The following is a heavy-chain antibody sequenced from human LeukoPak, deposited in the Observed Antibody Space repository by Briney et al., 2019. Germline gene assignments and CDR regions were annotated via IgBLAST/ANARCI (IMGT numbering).Heavy chain of an antibody. Sequence: ASVKVSCKASGYTFTGYSVHWVRQTPGQGLEWMGWINPNTGGTNYALKFQGRVTMTWDTSISTAYMDLSRLRSDDTAVYFCATELTGDSALDYWGQGTLVTVSS. J-gene: IGHJ4*02. CDR2: INPNTGGT. CDR3: ATELTGDSALDY. V-gene: IGHV1-2*02. CDR1: GYTFTGYS. D-gene: IGHD7-27*01.